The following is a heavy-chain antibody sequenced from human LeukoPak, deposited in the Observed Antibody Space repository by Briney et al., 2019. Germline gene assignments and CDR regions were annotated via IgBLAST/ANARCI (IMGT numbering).Heavy chain of an antibody. D-gene: IGHD1-14*01. J-gene: IGHJ4*02. CDR2: INTDGTDI. Sequence: PGGSLRLSCVASGFSFSKSWMHWVRQAPGKGLLWVSRINTDGTDIKYADSVEGRFTISRDNAKNTLYLQTHTLSAEDTAVYYCARDQTQAGPTTVDYWGQGTLVTVSS. CDR1: GFSFSKSW. CDR3: ARDQTQAGPTTVDY. V-gene: IGHV3-74*03.